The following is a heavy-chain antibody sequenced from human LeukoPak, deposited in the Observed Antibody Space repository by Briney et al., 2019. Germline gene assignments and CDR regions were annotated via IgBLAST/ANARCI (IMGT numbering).Heavy chain of an antibody. CDR1: GFTFSSYG. CDR3: AKDRTYYYDSSGYYPDY. J-gene: IGHJ4*02. Sequence: GGSLRLSCAASGFTFSSYGMHWVRQAPGKGLEWVAFIRYDGSNKYYADSVKGRFTISRDNSKNTLYLQMNSLRAEDTAVYYCAKDRTYYYDSSGYYPDYWGQGTLVTVSS. CDR2: IRYDGSNK. D-gene: IGHD3-22*01. V-gene: IGHV3-30*02.